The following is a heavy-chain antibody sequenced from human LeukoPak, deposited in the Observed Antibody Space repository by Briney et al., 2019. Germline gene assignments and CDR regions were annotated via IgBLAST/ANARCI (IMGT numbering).Heavy chain of an antibody. V-gene: IGHV5-51*01. CDR3: AIQPSSSSWSNFDY. Sequence: GESLKISCKASGYSFTSNWIGWVRQMPGKGLEWMGIIYPIDSNTAYSPSFQGQVTISVDKSISTAYLQWSSLKASDTAMYYCAIQPSSSSWSNFDYWGQGTLVTVSS. CDR1: GYSFTSNW. J-gene: IGHJ4*02. D-gene: IGHD6-13*01. CDR2: IYPIDSNT.